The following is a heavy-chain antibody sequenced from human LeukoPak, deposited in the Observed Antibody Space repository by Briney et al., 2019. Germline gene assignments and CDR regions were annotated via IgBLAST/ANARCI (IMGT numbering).Heavy chain of an antibody. Sequence: GSLRLSCAASGFTFSGSAMHWIRQPPGKGLEWIGEIYHSGSTNYNPSLKSRVTISVDTSKNQFSLKLTSVTAADTAVYYCARRSVRGVIRYWGQGTLVSVSS. CDR1: GFTFSGSA. CDR2: IYHSGST. CDR3: ARRSVRGVIRY. J-gene: IGHJ4*02. V-gene: IGHV4-34*01. D-gene: IGHD3-10*01.